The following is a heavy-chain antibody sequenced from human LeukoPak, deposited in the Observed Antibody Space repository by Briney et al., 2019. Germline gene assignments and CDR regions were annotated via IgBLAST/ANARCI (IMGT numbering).Heavy chain of an antibody. CDR3: ARTARTVDY. Sequence: GGSLRLSCAASGFTISDYYMSWVRQAPGKGLEYVPYISGSGSGINYADSVKGRFTISRDNAKNSLYLQMNSLREEDTAVYYCARTARTVDYWGQGTLVTVSS. CDR1: GFTISDYY. J-gene: IGHJ4*02. V-gene: IGHV3-11*04. CDR2: ISGSGSGI. D-gene: IGHD5-18*01.